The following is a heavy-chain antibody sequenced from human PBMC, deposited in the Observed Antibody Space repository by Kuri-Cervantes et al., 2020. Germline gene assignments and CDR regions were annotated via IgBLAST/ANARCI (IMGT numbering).Heavy chain of an antibody. Sequence: GGSLRLSCAASGFTFSSYSMNWVRQAPGKGLEWVSSISSSSYIYYADSVKGRFTISRDNAKNSLYLQMNSLRSEDTAVYYCARAEDWGTPWCFDLWGRGTLVTVSS. J-gene: IGHJ2*01. CDR1: GFTFSSYS. CDR2: ISSSSYI. CDR3: ARAEDWGTPWCFDL. V-gene: IGHV3-21*01. D-gene: IGHD7-27*01.